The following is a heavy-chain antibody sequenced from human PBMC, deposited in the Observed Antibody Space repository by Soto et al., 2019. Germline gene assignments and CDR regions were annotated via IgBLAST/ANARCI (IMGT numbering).Heavy chain of an antibody. CDR2: ISSSSSYI. Sequence: GGSLRLSCAASGFTFSSYSMNWVRQAPGKGLEWVSSISSSSSYIYYAGSVKGRFTISRDNAKNSLYLQMNSLRAEDTAVYYCARAVYQYYDFWSGYCFDYWGQGTLVTVSS. V-gene: IGHV3-21*01. CDR1: GFTFSSYS. CDR3: ARAVYQYYDFWSGYCFDY. D-gene: IGHD3-3*01. J-gene: IGHJ4*02.